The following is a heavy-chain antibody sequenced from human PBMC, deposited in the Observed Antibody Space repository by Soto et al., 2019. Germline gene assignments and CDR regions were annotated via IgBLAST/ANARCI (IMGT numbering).Heavy chain of an antibody. CDR2: IYPGDSDT. J-gene: IGHJ6*02. CDR1: GSSFTSYW. V-gene: IGHV5-51*01. Sequence: GESLKISCKGSGSSFTSYWIGWVRQMPGKGLEWMGIIYPGDSDTRYSPSFQGQVTISADKSISTAYLQWSSLKASDTAMYYCARAEGDYYYGMDVWGQGTTVTVSS. CDR3: ARAEGDYYYGMDV.